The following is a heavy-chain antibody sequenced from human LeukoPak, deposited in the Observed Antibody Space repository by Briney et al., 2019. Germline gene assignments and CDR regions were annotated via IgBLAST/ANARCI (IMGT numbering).Heavy chain of an antibody. CDR1: GFAFNHAW. CDR2: IKSKTNGGTT. CDR3: TWVGARYYFDY. D-gene: IGHD1-26*01. Sequence: KPGGSLRLSCAASGFAFNHAWMSWVRQAPGKGLEWLGRIKSKTNGGTTDYAAPVKGRLTISRDDSKNTLYLQIDSLKTEDTAVYYCTWVGARYYFDYWGQGTLVTVSS. J-gene: IGHJ4*02. V-gene: IGHV3-15*01.